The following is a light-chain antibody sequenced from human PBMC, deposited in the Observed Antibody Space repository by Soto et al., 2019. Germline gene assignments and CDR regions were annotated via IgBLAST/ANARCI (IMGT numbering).Light chain of an antibody. CDR2: DAS. Sequence: DIQMTQSPSTLSASVGDRVTITCRASQSISSWLALYHQKPGKAPSLLIYDASSLESGVPSRFSGSGSGTEFTLTISSLQPEDIATYYCQQYDNLPPTWTLGQGTKVDI. J-gene: IGKJ1*01. V-gene: IGKV1-5*01. CDR1: QSISSW. CDR3: QQYDNLPPTWT.